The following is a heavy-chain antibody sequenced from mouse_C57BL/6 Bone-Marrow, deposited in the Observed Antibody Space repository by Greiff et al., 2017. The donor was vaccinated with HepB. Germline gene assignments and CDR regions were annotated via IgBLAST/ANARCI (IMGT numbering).Heavy chain of an antibody. Sequence: VQLQQSGAELVRPGTSVKMSCKASGYTFTSYSIAWVKQRPGHGLEWIGDINPGGGYTNYNEKFKGKATLTADKSSSTAYMQFSSLTSEDSAIYYCARRYYCNPFDYWGQGTTVTVSS. V-gene: IGHV1-63*01. CDR1: GYTFTSYS. J-gene: IGHJ2*01. D-gene: IGHD2-1*01. CDR3: ARRYYCNPFDY. CDR2: INPGGGYT.